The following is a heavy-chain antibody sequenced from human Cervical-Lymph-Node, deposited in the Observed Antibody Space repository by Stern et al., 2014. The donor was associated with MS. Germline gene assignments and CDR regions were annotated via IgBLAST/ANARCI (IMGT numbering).Heavy chain of an antibody. Sequence: VPLVESGAAVKKPGASVEVSCKSSGFSFTPYYMPWVRQAPGQGLEWLGLINPSGRTTRYAPKFQARRTMTRDTSTSTGYMILDSLTSDDTAVYFGASRIGGYRKHDAFDMWGQGTMVTVS. CDR1: GFSFTPYY. CDR3: ASRIGGYRKHDAFDM. V-gene: IGHV1-46*03. D-gene: IGHD5-12*01. J-gene: IGHJ3*02. CDR2: INPSGRTT.